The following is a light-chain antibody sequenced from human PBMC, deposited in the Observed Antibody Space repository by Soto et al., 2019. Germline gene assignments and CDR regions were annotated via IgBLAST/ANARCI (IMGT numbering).Light chain of an antibody. V-gene: IGLV2-14*03. CDR3: SSYANINTRACV. CDR2: EVA. J-gene: IGLJ1*01. Sequence: QSALTQPASVSGSPGQSITISCTGTSSDVGAYPYVSWYQQHPGNAPKLLIYEVADRPSGVSDRFSGSKSGNTASLTISALQAEDEAVYYCSSYANINTRACVFGTGTKVTVL. CDR1: SSDVGAYPY.